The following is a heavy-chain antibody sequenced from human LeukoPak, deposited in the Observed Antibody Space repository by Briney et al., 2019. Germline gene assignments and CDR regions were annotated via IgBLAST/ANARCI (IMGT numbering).Heavy chain of an antibody. V-gene: IGHV4-34*01. CDR2: INHSGST. CDR3: ARADYGSGNFDY. CDR1: GGSFSGYY. J-gene: IGHJ4*02. Sequence: PSETLSLTCAVYGGSFSGYYWSWIRQPPGKGLEWIGEINHSGSTNYNPSLKSRVTISVDTSKNQFSLKLSSVTAADTAVYYCARADYGSGNFDYWGREPWSPSPQ. D-gene: IGHD3-10*01.